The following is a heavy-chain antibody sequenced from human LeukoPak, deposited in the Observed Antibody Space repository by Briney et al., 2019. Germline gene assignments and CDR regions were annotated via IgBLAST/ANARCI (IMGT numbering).Heavy chain of an antibody. CDR1: GFTFSRYW. CDR3: ARGEPNYSYFK. D-gene: IGHD5-18*01. Sequence: GVLRLSCAASGFTFSRYWMHWVRPAPGKGLVWVSRINNDGSSTVYADSVKGRFTISRDNAKNTVYLQMNSLRVEDTAVYYCARGEPNYSYFKWGQGTLVSVSS. CDR2: INNDGSST. J-gene: IGHJ4*02. V-gene: IGHV3-74*01.